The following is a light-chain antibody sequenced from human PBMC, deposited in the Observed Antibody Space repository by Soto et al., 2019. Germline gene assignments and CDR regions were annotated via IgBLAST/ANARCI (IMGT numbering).Light chain of an antibody. CDR1: QTITTSQ. CDR2: GAS. J-gene: IGKJ2*01. CDR3: QQYYDTPYT. Sequence: EIVLTQSPGTLSLSPGERATLFCRASQTITTSQLAWYQQKPGQAPRVLIFGASNRATGIPDRFSGSGSGTDFTLTISSLQAEDVAVYYCQQYYDTPYTFGQGTRLEI. V-gene: IGKV3-20*01.